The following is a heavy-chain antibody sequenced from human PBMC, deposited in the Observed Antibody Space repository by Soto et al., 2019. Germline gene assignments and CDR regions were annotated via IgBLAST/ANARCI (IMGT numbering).Heavy chain of an antibody. D-gene: IGHD3-3*01. CDR3: ARVPRRGSYITIFGMARGAWFDP. V-gene: IGHV4-31*03. Sequence: PSETLSLTCTVSGGSISSGGYYWSWIRQHPGKGLEWIGYIYYSGSTYYNPSLKSRVTISVDTSKNQFSLKLSSVTAADTAVYYCARVPRRGSYITIFGMARGAWFDPWGQGTLVTVSS. CDR2: IYYSGST. J-gene: IGHJ5*02. CDR1: GGSISSGGYY.